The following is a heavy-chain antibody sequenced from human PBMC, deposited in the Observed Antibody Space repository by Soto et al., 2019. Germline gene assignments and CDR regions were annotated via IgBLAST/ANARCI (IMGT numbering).Heavy chain of an antibody. J-gene: IGHJ6*02. CDR3: ARDRSGGYSSSWPNYYYYGMDV. Sequence: QVQLQESGPGLVKPSETLSLTCTVSGGSVSSGSYYWSWIRQPPGKGLEWIGYIYYSGSTNYNPSLKRRVTISVDTSKNQFSLKLSSVTAADTAVYYCARDRSGGYSSSWPNYYYYGMDVWGQGTTVTVSS. D-gene: IGHD6-13*01. CDR2: IYYSGST. CDR1: GGSVSSGSYY. V-gene: IGHV4-61*01.